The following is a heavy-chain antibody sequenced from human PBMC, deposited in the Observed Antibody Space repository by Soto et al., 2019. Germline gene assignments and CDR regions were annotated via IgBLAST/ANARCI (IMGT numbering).Heavy chain of an antibody. D-gene: IGHD3-22*01. Sequence: QVPLVQSGAEVKQPGASVKVSCKSSGYTFTHYAMHWVRQAPGQGLEWLGWINTDNGNTAFSPKFQGRVSITMDTSASTAYVDLSSLISEDTGVYYCARQGDSRIVRDTFDIWGQGTLVTVAS. CDR2: INTDNGNT. V-gene: IGHV1-3*04. CDR1: GYTFTHYA. CDR3: ARQGDSRIVRDTFDI. J-gene: IGHJ3*02.